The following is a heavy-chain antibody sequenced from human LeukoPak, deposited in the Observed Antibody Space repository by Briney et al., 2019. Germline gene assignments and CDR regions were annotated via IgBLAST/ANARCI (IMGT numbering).Heavy chain of an antibody. CDR3: AKARDGYNYPYYYGMDV. J-gene: IGHJ6*02. CDR1: GIIFSSYA. V-gene: IGHV3-23*01. CDR2: ISGSGGRT. Sequence: PGGSLRLSCAASGIIFSSYAMSWVRQAPGKGLEWVSTISGSGGRTYYADSVKGRFTISRDNSKNTLYLQMNSLRAEDTAVYYCAKARDGYNYPYYYGMDVWGQGTTVTVSS. D-gene: IGHD5-24*01.